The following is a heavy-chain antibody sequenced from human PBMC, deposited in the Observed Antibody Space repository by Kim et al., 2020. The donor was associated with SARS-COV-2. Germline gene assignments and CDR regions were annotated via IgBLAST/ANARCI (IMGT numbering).Heavy chain of an antibody. CDR3: ARGTGFGVWGSYRPVYFDY. CDR1: GGSISSGGYY. D-gene: IGHD3-16*02. Sequence: SETLSLTCTVSGGSISSGGYYWSWIRQHPGKGLEWIGYIYYSGSTYYNPSLKSRVTISVDTSKNQFSLKLSSVTAADTAVYYCARGTGFGVWGSYRPVYFDYWGQGTLVTVSS. J-gene: IGHJ4*02. CDR2: IYYSGST. V-gene: IGHV4-31*03.